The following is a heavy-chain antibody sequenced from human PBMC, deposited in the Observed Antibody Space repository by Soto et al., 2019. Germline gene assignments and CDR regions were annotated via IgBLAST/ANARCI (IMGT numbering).Heavy chain of an antibody. CDR3: AREEGTIFGVATTHGY. Sequence: QVQLQESGPGPVKPSQTLSLTCTVSGGSISSGGYYWSWIRQHPGKGLEWIGYIYYSGSTYYNPSLKSRVTISVDTSKNQFSLKLSSVTAAATAVYYCAREEGTIFGVATTHGYWGQGTLVTVSS. CDR2: IYYSGST. J-gene: IGHJ4*02. D-gene: IGHD3-3*01. V-gene: IGHV4-31*03. CDR1: GGSISSGGYY.